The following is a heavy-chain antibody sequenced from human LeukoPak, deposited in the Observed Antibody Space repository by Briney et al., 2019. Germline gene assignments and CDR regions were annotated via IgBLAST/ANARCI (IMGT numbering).Heavy chain of an antibody. CDR1: GDSVFSNSVS. Sequence: SLTLSLTCAISGDSVFSNSVSWNWIRQFPSRGLEWLGRTYYKSKWYNDYAVSVKSRVTINPDTSNNQFSLQLNFVTPDDTAVYYCVRQYLALDYWDQGTLATVSS. D-gene: IGHD4-11*01. J-gene: IGHJ4*02. CDR2: TYYKSKWYN. V-gene: IGHV6-1*01. CDR3: VRQYLALDY.